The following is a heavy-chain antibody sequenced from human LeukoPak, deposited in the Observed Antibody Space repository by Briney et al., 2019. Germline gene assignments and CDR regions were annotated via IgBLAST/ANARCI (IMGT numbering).Heavy chain of an antibody. CDR3: ARDLELSAVYYFDS. CDR1: GFTFSIFP. V-gene: IGHV3-30*04. CDR2: ISSGSEK. J-gene: IGHJ4*02. D-gene: IGHD3-3*01. Sequence: GGSLRLSCEASGFTFSIFPMHWVRQAPGKGLEWVALISSGSEKYYADSVKGRFTISRDNSKNMLYLQMNSLRADDTAVYYCARDLELSAVYYFDSWGQGTLVIVSS.